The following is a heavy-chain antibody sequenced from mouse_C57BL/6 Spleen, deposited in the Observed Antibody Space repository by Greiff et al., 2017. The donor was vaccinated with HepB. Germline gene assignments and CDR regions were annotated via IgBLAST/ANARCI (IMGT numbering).Heavy chain of an antibody. Sequence: DVHLLESGEGLVKPGGSLKLSCAASGFTFSSYAMSWVRQTPEKRLEWVAYISSGGDYIYYADTVKGRFTISRDNARNTLYLQMSSLKSEDTAMYYCTRDPLYSPYAMDYWGQGTSVTVSS. D-gene: IGHD2-12*01. CDR3: TRDPLYSPYAMDY. J-gene: IGHJ4*01. CDR2: ISSGGDYI. CDR1: GFTFSSYA. V-gene: IGHV5-9-1*02.